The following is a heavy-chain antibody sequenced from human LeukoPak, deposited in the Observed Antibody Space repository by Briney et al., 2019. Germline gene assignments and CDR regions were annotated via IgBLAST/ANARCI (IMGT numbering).Heavy chain of an antibody. D-gene: IGHD5-18*01. CDR2: ISSSSSYI. CDR1: GFTFSSYS. CDR3: ARDDGTAMVSGYYYGMDV. V-gene: IGHV3-21*01. Sequence: KTGGSLRLSCAASGFTFSSYSMNWVRQAPGKGLEWVSSISSSSSYIYYADSVKGRFTISRDNAKNSLYLQINSLRAEDTAVYYCARDDGTAMVSGYYYGMDVWGQGTTVTVSS. J-gene: IGHJ6*02.